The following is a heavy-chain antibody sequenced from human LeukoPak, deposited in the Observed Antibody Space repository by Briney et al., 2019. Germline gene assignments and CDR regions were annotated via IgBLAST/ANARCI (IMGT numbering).Heavy chain of an antibody. CDR3: ARDFGTTGWHTFDY. J-gene: IGHJ4*02. D-gene: IGHD6-19*01. CDR2: TYYRSKWYN. V-gene: IGHV6-1*01. CDR1: GDNENGA. Sequence: SQTLSLTCVVSGDNENGAWNWIRQSPSRGLEWLGRTYYRSKWYNDYAESMEGRMTISQDTSKNQYSLHLNSVTPDDTAVYYCARDFGTTGWHTFDYWGQGTLVTVSS.